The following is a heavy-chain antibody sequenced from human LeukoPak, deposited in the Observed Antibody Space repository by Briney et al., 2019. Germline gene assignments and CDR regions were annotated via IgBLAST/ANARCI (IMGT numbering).Heavy chain of an antibody. CDR1: GYTFTGYY. J-gene: IGHJ6*02. D-gene: IGHD3-10*01. CDR2: INPNSGGT. CDR3: ARGRRDYGMDV. Sequence: GASVKVSYKASGYTFTGYYMHWVRQAPGQGLEWMGWINPNSGGTNYVQKFQGRVTMTRDTSISTAYMELSRLRSDDTAVYYCARGRRDYGMDVWGQGTTVTVSS. V-gene: IGHV1-2*02.